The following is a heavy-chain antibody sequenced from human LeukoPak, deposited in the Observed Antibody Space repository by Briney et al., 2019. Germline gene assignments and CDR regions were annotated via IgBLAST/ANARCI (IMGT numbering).Heavy chain of an antibody. CDR1: GYTFTSYD. J-gene: IGHJ4*02. Sequence: ASVKVSCKASGYTFTSYDINWVRQAPGQGLEWMGIINPSGGSTSYAQKFQGRVTMTRDTSTSTVYMELSSLRSEDTAVYYCATNGVSTLEFDYWGQGTLVTVSS. CDR2: INPSGGST. CDR3: ATNGVSTLEFDY. V-gene: IGHV1-46*01. D-gene: IGHD2-8*01.